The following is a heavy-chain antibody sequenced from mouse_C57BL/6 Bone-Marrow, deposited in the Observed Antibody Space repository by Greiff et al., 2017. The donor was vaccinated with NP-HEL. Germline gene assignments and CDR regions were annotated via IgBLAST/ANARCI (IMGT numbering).Heavy chain of an antibody. D-gene: IGHD2-5*01. CDR3: AREDSKDYAMDY. CDR2: INPNYGTT. J-gene: IGHJ4*01. CDR1: GYSFTDYN. V-gene: IGHV1-39*01. Sequence: VHVKQSGPELVKPGASVKISCKASGYSFTDYNMNWVKQSNGKSLEWIGVINPNYGTTSYNQKFKGKATLTVDQSSSTAYMQLNSLTSEDSAVYYCAREDSKDYAMDYWGQGTSVTVSS.